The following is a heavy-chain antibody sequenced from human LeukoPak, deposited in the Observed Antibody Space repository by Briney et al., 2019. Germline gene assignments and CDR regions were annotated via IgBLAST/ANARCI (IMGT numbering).Heavy chain of an antibody. Sequence: SETLSLTCTVSGGSISSYYWSWIRQPPGKGLEWIGYIYYSGSTNYNPSLKSRVTISVDTSKNQFSLKLSSVTAAATAVYYCARHIWFGELGPYYFDYWGQGTLVTVSS. J-gene: IGHJ4*02. D-gene: IGHD3-10*01. CDR2: IYYSGST. V-gene: IGHV4-59*01. CDR3: ARHIWFGELGPYYFDY. CDR1: GGSISSYY.